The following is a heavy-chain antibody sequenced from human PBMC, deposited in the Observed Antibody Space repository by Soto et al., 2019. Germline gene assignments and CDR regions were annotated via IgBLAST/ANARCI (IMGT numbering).Heavy chain of an antibody. J-gene: IGHJ5*01. V-gene: IGHV4-34*01. CDR1: GGSFSGHS. CDR2: INHSGRA. Sequence: SETLSLTCAVYGGSFSGHSWTWIRQSPGKGLEWIGDINHSGRANYSPSLKSRVTISLDTSKNQFSLTLSAVTAADTAMYYCSTRAYDTNGYYRFDPWGQGTLVTVSS. CDR3: STRAYDTNGYYRFDP. D-gene: IGHD3-22*01.